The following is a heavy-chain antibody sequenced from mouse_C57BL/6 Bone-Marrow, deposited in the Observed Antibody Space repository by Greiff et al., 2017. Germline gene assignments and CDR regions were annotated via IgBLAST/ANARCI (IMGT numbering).Heavy chain of an antibody. CDR2: IYPGNSDT. J-gene: IGHJ2*01. CDR3: TRACDGYYFYFDY. Sequence: EVQLQQSGTVLARPGASVKMSCKTSGYTFTSYWMHWVKQRPGQGLEWIGAIYPGNSDTSYNQKFKGKAKLTAVTSASTAYMELSSLTNEDSAVYYCTRACDGYYFYFDYWGQGTTLPVSS. V-gene: IGHV1-5*01. D-gene: IGHD2-3*01. CDR1: GYTFTSYW.